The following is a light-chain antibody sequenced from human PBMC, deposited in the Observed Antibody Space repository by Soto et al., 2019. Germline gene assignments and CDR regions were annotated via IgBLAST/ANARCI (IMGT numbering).Light chain of an antibody. Sequence: EIVMTQSPATLSVSPGERATLSCRASQSVSSNLAWYQQKPGQAPRLLIYGASTSATGIPARFSGSGSGTEHTLTINSLQSEEFAVYYCQQYNNWPRTFGQGTKVEIK. CDR2: GAS. J-gene: IGKJ1*01. CDR1: QSVSSN. CDR3: QQYNNWPRT. V-gene: IGKV3-15*01.